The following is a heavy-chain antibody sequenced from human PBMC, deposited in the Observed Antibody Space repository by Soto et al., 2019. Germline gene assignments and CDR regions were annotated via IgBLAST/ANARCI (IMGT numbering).Heavy chain of an antibody. CDR2: LSSSGAGA. V-gene: IGHV3-23*01. CDR1: GFTLSSYA. J-gene: IGHJ4*02. Sequence: GGSLRLSCAISGFTLSSYAMSWVRQAPGKGLEWITSLSSSGAGAYYADSVKGRFTISRDNSRNTLFLQMNSLRAEDTAVYYCAKEYCSSISCYTRGPDYWGQGTLVTVSS. CDR3: AKEYCSSISCYTRGPDY. D-gene: IGHD2-2*02.